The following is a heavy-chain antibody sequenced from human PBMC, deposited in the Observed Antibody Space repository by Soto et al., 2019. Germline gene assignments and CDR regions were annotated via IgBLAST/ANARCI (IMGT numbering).Heavy chain of an antibody. V-gene: IGHV4-31*03. Sequence: SETLSLTCTVSGGSISSSSYYWGWIRQPPGKGLEWIGYIYYSGSTYYNPSLKSRVTISLDTSKNQFSLKLSSVTAADSAVYYCARDKGGYSYNWFFDYWGQGALVTVSS. CDR2: IYYSGST. CDR1: GGSISSSSYY. CDR3: ARDKGGYSYNWFFDY. D-gene: IGHD6-13*01. J-gene: IGHJ4*02.